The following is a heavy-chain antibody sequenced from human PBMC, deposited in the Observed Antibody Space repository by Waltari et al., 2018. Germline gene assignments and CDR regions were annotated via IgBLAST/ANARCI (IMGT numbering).Heavy chain of an antibody. J-gene: IGHJ5*02. CDR1: GVSLTFTHW. CDR3: ARDRGRGLYLDT. Sequence: QLQLQESGPGLVTPSGPLTLNCAFPGVSLTFTHWWSWVRQSPQKGLEWIGQVHGSGKTNYNPSFASRVTIALDTSNNHFSLKVTSATAADTAVYFCARDRGRGLYLDTWGPGTLVTVSP. V-gene: IGHV4-4*02. CDR2: VHGSGKT. D-gene: IGHD2-15*01.